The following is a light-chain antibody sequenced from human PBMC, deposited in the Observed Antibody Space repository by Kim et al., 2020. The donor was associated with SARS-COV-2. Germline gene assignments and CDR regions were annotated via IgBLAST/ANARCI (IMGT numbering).Light chain of an antibody. V-gene: IGLV2-14*04. Sequence: GQSVTISCTGTSSDVGSYKDVSWYQQHPGKAPKLIIYDVNKRPSGVSDRFSGSKSGNTASLTISGLQAEDEADYYCSSYTSSSTWVFGGGTQLTVL. J-gene: IGLJ3*02. CDR1: SSDVGSYKD. CDR2: DVN. CDR3: SSYTSSSTWV.